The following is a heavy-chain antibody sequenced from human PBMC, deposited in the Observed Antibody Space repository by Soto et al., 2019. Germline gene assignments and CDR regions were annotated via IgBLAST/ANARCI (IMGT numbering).Heavy chain of an antibody. CDR3: ARDVLLWFGDSDYYYYGMDV. V-gene: IGHV1-69*13. CDR1: GGTFSSYA. J-gene: IGHJ6*02. Sequence: SVKVSCKASGGTFSSYAISWVRQAPGQGLEWMGGIIPIFGTANYAQKFQGRVTITADESTSTAYMELSSLRSEDTAVYYCARDVLLWFGDSDYYYYGMDVWGQGTTVTVSS. CDR2: IIPIFGTA. D-gene: IGHD3-10*01.